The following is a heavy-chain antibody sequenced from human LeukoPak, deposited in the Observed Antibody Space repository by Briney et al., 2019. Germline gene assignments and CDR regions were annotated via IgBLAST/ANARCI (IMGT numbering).Heavy chain of an antibody. Sequence: ASVKVSCKASGYTFTGYYMHWVRQAPGQGLEWMGWINPNSGGTNYAQKFQGRVTMTRDTSISTAYMELSRLRSDDTAVYYCARLTAAYCGGDCLGYWGQGTLVTVSS. V-gene: IGHV1-2*02. CDR1: GYTFTGYY. CDR3: ARLTAAYCGGDCLGY. D-gene: IGHD2-21*01. J-gene: IGHJ4*02. CDR2: INPNSGGT.